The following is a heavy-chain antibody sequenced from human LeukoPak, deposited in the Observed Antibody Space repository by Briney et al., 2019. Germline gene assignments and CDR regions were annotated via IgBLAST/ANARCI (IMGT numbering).Heavy chain of an antibody. V-gene: IGHV3-7*01. CDR3: ARGRYCSSTSCYRSAFDI. J-gene: IGHJ3*02. CDR2: IKQDGSEK. CDR1: GFTFSSYA. Sequence: GGSLRLSCAASGFTFSSYAINWVRQAPGKGLEWVANIKQDGSEKYYVDSVKGRFTISRDNAKNSLYLQMNSLRAEDTAVYYCARGRYCSSTSCYRSAFDIWGQGTMVTVSS. D-gene: IGHD2-2*02.